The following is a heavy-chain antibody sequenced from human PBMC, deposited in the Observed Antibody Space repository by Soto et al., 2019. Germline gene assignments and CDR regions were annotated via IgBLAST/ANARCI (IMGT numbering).Heavy chain of an antibody. CDR3: ARTMPAAGTFDY. CDR1: GFSLITGGVR. V-gene: IGHV2-70*04. CDR2: IDGNNEK. D-gene: IGHD6-13*01. Sequence: SGPTLVNPTQTLTLTCTFSGFSLITGGVRVSWIRQPPGQALEWLARIDGNNEKYYTTSLKTRLTISKDNSKIQVVLTMTNMDPVDTGTYYCARTMPAAGTFDYWGQGALVTVSS. J-gene: IGHJ4*02.